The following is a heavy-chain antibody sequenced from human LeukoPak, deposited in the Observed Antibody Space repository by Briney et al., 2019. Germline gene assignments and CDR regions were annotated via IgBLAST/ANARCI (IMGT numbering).Heavy chain of an antibody. CDR1: GFIFSSYGSHG. D-gene: IGHD6-13*01. CDR3: AREIAAAGKPMDY. CDR2: ISYDGRHK. V-gene: IGHV3-30*03. J-gene: IGHJ4*02. Sequence: GGSLRLSCAASGFIFSSYGSHGMHWVRQAPGKGLEWVAVISYDGRHKHYADSVKGRFTISRDNSKNTLYLQMNSLRAEDTAVYYCAREIAAAGKPMDYWGQGTLVTVSS.